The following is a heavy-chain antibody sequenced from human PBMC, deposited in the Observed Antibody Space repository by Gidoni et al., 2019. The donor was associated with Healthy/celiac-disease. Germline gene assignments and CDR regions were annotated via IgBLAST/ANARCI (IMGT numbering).Heavy chain of an antibody. CDR3: ARAYGGAIPYYYYYMDV. D-gene: IGHD3-16*02. CDR1: GFTVSSNY. J-gene: IGHJ6*03. V-gene: IGHV3-66*01. CDR2: IYSGGST. Sequence: EVQLVESGGGFVQPGGSLRLSCAASGFTVSSNYMGWVRQAPGKGLEWVSVIYSGGSTYYADSVKGRFTISRDNSKNTLYLQMNSRRAEDTAVYYCARAYGGAIPYYYYYMDVWGKGTTVTVSS.